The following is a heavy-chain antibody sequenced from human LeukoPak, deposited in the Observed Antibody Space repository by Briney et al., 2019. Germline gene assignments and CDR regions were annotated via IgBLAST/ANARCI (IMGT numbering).Heavy chain of an antibody. CDR1: GFTVSSNY. D-gene: IGHD6-19*01. J-gene: IGHJ5*01. V-gene: IGHV3-23*01. CDR2: INANSGTT. CDR3: AKPVSGGLAVTADWFHP. Sequence: GGSLRLSCAASGFTVSSNYMSWLRQPPGKGLEWVSTINANSGTTSYAASVRGRFTISRDNSKNTLYLQVNTLRADDTATYYCAKPVSGGLAVTADWFHPWGQGTLVVVSS.